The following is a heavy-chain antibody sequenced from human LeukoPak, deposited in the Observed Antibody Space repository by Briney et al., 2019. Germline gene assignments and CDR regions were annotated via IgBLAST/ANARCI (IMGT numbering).Heavy chain of an antibody. D-gene: IGHD3-22*01. CDR1: GYTCTSYY. CDR2: INPSGGST. J-gene: IGHJ4*02. CDR3: ARSNNYYESSGYYAKSRRDFDY. Sequence: ASVKLSCKSSGYTCTSYYMHWVRQAPGQGLEWMGRINPSGGSTSYAQKFQGRVTMTRATSTSTVYMELSSLRSEDTAVYYCARSNNYYESSGYYAKSRRDFDYWGQGTLVTVSS. V-gene: IGHV1-46*01.